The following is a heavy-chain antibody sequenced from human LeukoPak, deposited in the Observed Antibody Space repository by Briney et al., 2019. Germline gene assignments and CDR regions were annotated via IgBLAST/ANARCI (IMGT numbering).Heavy chain of an antibody. CDR1: GYTFTSYA. D-gene: IGHD6-19*01. Sequence: SCKASGYTFTSYAMHWVRQAPGKGLEWVAVISYDGSNKYYADSVKGRFTISRDNSKNTLYLQMNSLRAEDTAVYYCARGGSLAVAPHLYYFDYWGQGTLVTVSS. J-gene: IGHJ4*02. V-gene: IGHV3-30-3*01. CDR2: ISYDGSNK. CDR3: ARGGSLAVAPHLYYFDY.